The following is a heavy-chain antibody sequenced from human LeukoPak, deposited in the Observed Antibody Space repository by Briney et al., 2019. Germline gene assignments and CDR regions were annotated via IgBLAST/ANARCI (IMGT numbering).Heavy chain of an antibody. CDR2: IYTGGTT. CDR3: ARDTFGELDY. Sequence: GGFLRLSCAVSGFTVSSNYMSWVRQAPGKGLEWVSVIYTGGTTYYADSVKGRFTISRDNSKNTLYLQMNSLRVEDTAVYYCARDTFGELDYWGQGTLVTVSS. V-gene: IGHV3-66*01. J-gene: IGHJ4*02. D-gene: IGHD3-10*01. CDR1: GFTVSSNY.